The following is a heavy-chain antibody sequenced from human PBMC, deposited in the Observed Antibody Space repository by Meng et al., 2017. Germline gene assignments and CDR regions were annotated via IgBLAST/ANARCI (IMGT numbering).Heavy chain of an antibody. CDR1: GGSISSGNYY. D-gene: IGHD1-26*01. CDR3: ARDSGVGGSYNWFDP. J-gene: IGHJ5*02. CDR2: IYHSGST. Sequence: QVQLQEAGPGLVKPSQTLSLTCTVSGGSISSGNYYWSWTRQPPGKGLEWIGSIYHSGSTYYNPSLKSRVTISVDTSKNQFSLKLNYVTAADTAVYYCARDSGVGGSYNWFDPWGQGTLVTVSS. V-gene: IGHV4-30-4*01.